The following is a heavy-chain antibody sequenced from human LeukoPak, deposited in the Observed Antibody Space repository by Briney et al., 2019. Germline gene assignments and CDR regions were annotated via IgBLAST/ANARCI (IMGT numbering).Heavy chain of an antibody. CDR1: GGSISSYY. Sequence: PSETLSLTCTVSGGSISSYYWSWIRQPAGKGLEWIGRIYTSGSTNYNPSLKSGVTMSVDTSKNQFSLKLSSVTAADTAVYYYARENSQVRGETYYDYWGQGTLVTVSS. CDR3: ARENSQVRGETYYDY. J-gene: IGHJ4*02. V-gene: IGHV4-4*07. CDR2: IYTSGST. D-gene: IGHD3-10*01.